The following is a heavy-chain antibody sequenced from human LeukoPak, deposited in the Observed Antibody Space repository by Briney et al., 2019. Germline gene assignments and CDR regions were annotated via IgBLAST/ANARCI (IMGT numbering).Heavy chain of an antibody. CDR3: AKAGTDYYGSGSYSMDV. D-gene: IGHD3-10*01. CDR1: GFTFSSYA. CDR2: ISGSGGST. V-gene: IGHV3-23*01. J-gene: IGHJ6*02. Sequence: PGGSLRLSCAASGFTFSSYAMSWVRQAPGKGLEWVSAISGSGGSTYYADPVKGRFTISRDNSKNTLYLQMNSLRAEDTAVYYCAKAGTDYYGSGSYSMDVWGQGTTVTVSS.